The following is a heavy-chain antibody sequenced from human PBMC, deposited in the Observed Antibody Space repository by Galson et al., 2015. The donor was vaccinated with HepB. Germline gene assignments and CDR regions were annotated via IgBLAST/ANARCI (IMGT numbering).Heavy chain of an antibody. V-gene: IGHV4-59*01. Sequence: SETLSLTCTVSGGSISSYYWSWIRQPPWKGLEWIGYIYYSGSTNYDPSLKSRVTISVDTSKNQFSLKLSSVTAADTAVYYCARGITIFGTPVDVWGKGTTVTVS. D-gene: IGHD3-3*01. CDR2: IYYSGST. J-gene: IGHJ6*03. CDR1: GGSISSYY. CDR3: ARGITIFGTPVDV.